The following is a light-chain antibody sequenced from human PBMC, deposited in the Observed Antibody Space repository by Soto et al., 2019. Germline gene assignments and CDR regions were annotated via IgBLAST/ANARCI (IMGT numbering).Light chain of an antibody. Sequence: DIQMTQSPSTLSASVGDRVTITCRASQSISSWLAWYQQKPGKAPKLLIYDASSLESGVPSRFSGSGSGTEFTLTSSSLQPDDFATYYGQQYNSWTFGQGTKVEIK. CDR1: QSISSW. V-gene: IGKV1-5*01. J-gene: IGKJ1*01. CDR3: QQYNSWT. CDR2: DAS.